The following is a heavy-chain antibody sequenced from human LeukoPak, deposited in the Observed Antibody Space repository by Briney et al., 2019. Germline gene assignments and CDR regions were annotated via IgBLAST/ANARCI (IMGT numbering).Heavy chain of an antibody. CDR3: ARDGPGGGPFDY. V-gene: IGHV3-53*01. CDR1: GFTFSSYW. Sequence: GGSLRLSCAASGFTFSSYWMSWVRQAPGKGLEWVSVIYSGGSTYYADSVKGRFTISRDNSKNTLYLQMNSLRAEDTAVYYCARDGPGGGPFDYWGQGTLVTVSS. D-gene: IGHD2-15*01. CDR2: IYSGGST. J-gene: IGHJ4*02.